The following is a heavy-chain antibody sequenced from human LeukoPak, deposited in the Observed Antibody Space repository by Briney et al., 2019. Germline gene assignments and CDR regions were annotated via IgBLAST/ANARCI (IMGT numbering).Heavy chain of an antibody. D-gene: IGHD3-10*01. CDR3: ARLFDSERHGDY. V-gene: IGHV4-39*01. CDR2: IYYSGTT. Sequence: PSETLSLTCTVSGGSISSSSYYWGWIRQPPGKGLEWIGSIYYSGTTYYNRSLRSRVTISVDTSKNQFSLRLSSVTAADTAVYYCARLFDSERHGDYWGQGTLVTVSA. J-gene: IGHJ4*02. CDR1: GGSISSSSYY.